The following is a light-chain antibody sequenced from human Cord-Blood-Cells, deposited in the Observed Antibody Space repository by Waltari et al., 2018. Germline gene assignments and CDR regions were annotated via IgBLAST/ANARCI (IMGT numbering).Light chain of an antibody. Sequence: DIQMTPTPASMSVSVGGRVTITCRASQSIIRYLNWYQQKPGNAPKPLIYAASSLQSGVPSRFSGSGSGTDFTLTISSLQPEDFATYYCQQSYSTPWTFGQGTKVEIK. V-gene: IGKV1-39*01. CDR3: QQSYSTPWT. CDR1: QSIIRY. J-gene: IGKJ1*01. CDR2: AAS.